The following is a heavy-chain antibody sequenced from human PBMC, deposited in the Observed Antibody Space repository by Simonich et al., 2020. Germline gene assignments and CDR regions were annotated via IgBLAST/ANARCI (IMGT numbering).Heavy chain of an antibody. CDR3: ARGLRVAAAGTAFQH. D-gene: IGHD6-13*01. Sequence: QVQLQQWGAGLLKPSETLSLTCAVYGGSCSGYYWSWIRQPPGKGLEWIGEINHSGSTNYNPSLKSRVTISVDTSKNQCSLKLSSVTAADTAVYYCARGLRVAAAGTAFQHWGQGTLVTVSS. J-gene: IGHJ1*01. CDR1: GGSCSGYY. V-gene: IGHV4-34*01. CDR2: INHSGST.